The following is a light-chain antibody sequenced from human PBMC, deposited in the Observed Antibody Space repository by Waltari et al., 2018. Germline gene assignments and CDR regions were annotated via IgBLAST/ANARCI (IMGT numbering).Light chain of an antibody. Sequence: EIVLTQSPGPLSLSPGEPATPSCRASQSVGRSLVWYQQKPGQAPRLLIYDTYKRATGIPDRFSGSGSGTDFSLTISRLEPEDFAVYYCQKYDRLPATFGQGTKVEIK. CDR3: QKYDRLPAT. CDR2: DTY. CDR1: QSVGRS. V-gene: IGKV3-20*01. J-gene: IGKJ1*01.